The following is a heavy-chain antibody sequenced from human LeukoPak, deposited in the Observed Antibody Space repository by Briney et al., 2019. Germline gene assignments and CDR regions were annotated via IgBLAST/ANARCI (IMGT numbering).Heavy chain of an antibody. CDR1: GGTFSSYA. CDR3: ARDLPRTYYYDSSGYPYYFDY. D-gene: IGHD3-22*01. CDR2: VIPIFGIA. Sequence: GSSVKVSCKASGGTFSSYAISWVRQAPGQGLEWMGRVIPIFGIANYAQKLQGRVTITADKSTSTAYMELSSLRSEDTAVYYRARDLPRTYYYDSSGYPYYFDYWGQGTLVTVSS. V-gene: IGHV1-69*04. J-gene: IGHJ4*02.